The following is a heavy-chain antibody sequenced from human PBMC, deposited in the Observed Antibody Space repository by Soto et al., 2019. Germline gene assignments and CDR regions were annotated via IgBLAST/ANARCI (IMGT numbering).Heavy chain of an antibody. CDR2: MNPGSGNT. V-gene: IGHV1-8*01. J-gene: IGHJ5*02. CDR1: GYTFTNYE. CDR3: ASTASSVSLNWFDP. Sequence: ASVKVSCKASGYTFTNYEINWVRQASVQGLEWMGWMNPGSGNTGYAHKFQGRVTMTRNISISTAYMELSRLGSDDTAIYYCASTASSVSLNWFDPWG. D-gene: IGHD3-16*02.